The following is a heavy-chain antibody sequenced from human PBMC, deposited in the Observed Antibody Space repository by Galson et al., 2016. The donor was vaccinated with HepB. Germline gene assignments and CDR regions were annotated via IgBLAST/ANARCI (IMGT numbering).Heavy chain of an antibody. V-gene: IGHV3-23*01. CDR3: AKLGVRVATGGVDY. Sequence: SLRLSCAGSGLAFSYHVMYWVRQAPGKGLEWVSAIRGSDNVPTYADSVKGRFTIFRDDSKNAVFLQMNSLRADDTCIYYCAKLGVRVATGGVDYWGQGTLVTVSS. CDR1: GLAFSYHV. CDR2: IRGSDNVP. D-gene: IGHD3-10*01. J-gene: IGHJ4*02.